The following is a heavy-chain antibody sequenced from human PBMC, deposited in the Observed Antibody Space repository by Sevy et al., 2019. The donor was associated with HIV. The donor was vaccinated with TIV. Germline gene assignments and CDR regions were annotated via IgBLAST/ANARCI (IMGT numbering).Heavy chain of an antibody. J-gene: IGHJ4*02. D-gene: IGHD3-22*01. CDR2: FDPEDGET. CDR3: ASAREYYEDSSGYLDY. CDR1: EYSLTKLS. V-gene: IGHV1-24*01. Sequence: ASVKVSCKVSEYSLTKLSMHWVRQAPGKGLEWMGRFDPEDGETIFAQKFKGRVTMTEDTSTDTAYMQLSSLRSEDTAVYYCASAREYYEDSSGYLDYWGQGTLVTVSS.